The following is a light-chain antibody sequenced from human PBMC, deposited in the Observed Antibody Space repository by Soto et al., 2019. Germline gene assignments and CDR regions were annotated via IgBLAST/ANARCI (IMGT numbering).Light chain of an antibody. CDR3: QQYSSSPPT. Sequence: EIVLTQSPGTLSLSPGDRATLSCRASQSLSSRYLAWYRQKPGQAPRLLIYGASNRATGIPDRFSGSGSGKDFTLTISRLEPDDFAVYYCQQYSSSPPTFGGGTKVEI. CDR1: QSLSSRY. V-gene: IGKV3-20*01. CDR2: GAS. J-gene: IGKJ4*01.